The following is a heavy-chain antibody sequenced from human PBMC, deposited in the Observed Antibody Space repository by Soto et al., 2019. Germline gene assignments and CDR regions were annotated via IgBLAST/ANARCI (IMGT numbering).Heavy chain of an antibody. D-gene: IGHD2-2*01. Sequence: QITLKESGPTLVKPTQTLTLTCTFSGFSLSTSGVAVGWIRQPPGKALEWLALIYWDDDERYSPSLKTRLTITKETSKHQVFIKMTNMDPVDTATSYCEHKRADCIGTDCYHWFDPWGQGTLVTVSS. CDR2: IYWDDDE. V-gene: IGHV2-5*02. CDR1: GFSLSTSGVA. J-gene: IGHJ5*02. CDR3: EHKRADCIGTDCYHWFDP.